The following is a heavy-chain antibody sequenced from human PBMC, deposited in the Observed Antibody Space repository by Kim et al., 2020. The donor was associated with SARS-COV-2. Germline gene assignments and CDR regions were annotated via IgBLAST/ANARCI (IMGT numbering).Heavy chain of an antibody. CDR1: GGSISSSSYY. V-gene: IGHV4-39*02. Sequence: SETLSLTCTVSGGSISSSSYYWGWIRQPPGKGLEWIGSIYYSGSTYYNPSLKSRVTISVDTSKNQFSLTLSSVTAADTAVYYCARDIVVVVAATAVYNWFDPWGQGTLVTVSS. CDR2: IYYSGST. J-gene: IGHJ5*02. CDR3: ARDIVVVVAATAVYNWFDP. D-gene: IGHD2-15*01.